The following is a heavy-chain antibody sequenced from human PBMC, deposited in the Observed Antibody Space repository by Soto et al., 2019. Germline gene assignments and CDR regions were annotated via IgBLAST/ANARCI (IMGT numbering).Heavy chain of an antibody. Sequence: ASVNVSFKSCGYNFMPYGVNWVRQAPGQGLEWMGWISPWKGNTNYAQSFQGRVTMTTDTSTSTAYMELRSLTSDDTAVYYCARDLDPSGSYYTDYWGPGTLVTVSS. D-gene: IGHD3-10*01. CDR1: GYNFMPYG. J-gene: IGHJ4*02. CDR2: ISPWKGNT. V-gene: IGHV1-18*04. CDR3: ARDLDPSGSYYTDY.